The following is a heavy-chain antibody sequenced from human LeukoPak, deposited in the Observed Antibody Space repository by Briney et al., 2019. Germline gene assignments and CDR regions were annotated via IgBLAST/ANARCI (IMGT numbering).Heavy chain of an antibody. CDR3: ARSITSSWYGDFQH. CDR2: IYYSGST. J-gene: IGHJ1*01. CDR1: GCSMSGYF. Sequence: SETLSLTCTASGCSMSGYFWSWIRQPPGKGLEWIGYIYYSGSTNYNPSLKSRVTISVDTSKNQFSLKLSSVTAADTAVYYCARSITSSWYGDFQHWGQGTLVTVSS. D-gene: IGHD6-13*01. V-gene: IGHV4-59*01.